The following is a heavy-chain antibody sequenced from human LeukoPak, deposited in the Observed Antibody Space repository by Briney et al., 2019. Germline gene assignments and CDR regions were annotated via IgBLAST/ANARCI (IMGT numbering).Heavy chain of an antibody. CDR3: AHRGEGSASYYDFDY. J-gene: IGHJ4*02. CDR1: GFSLSSSGVG. V-gene: IGHV2-5*02. CDR2: IYGDDDK. D-gene: IGHD3-10*01. Sequence: SGPTLVKPTQTLTLTCTFSGFSLSSSGVGVGWIRQTPGKALEWLAVIYGDDDKRYITSLKSRLTITKDTSKNHVVLTMTNMDPVDTATYYCAHRGEGSASYYDFDYWGQGTLVTVSS.